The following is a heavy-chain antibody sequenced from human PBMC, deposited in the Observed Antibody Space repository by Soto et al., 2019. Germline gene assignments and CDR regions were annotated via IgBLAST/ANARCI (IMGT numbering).Heavy chain of an antibody. V-gene: IGHV1-69*02. J-gene: IGHJ4*02. D-gene: IGHD3-9*01. Sequence: SVKVSCKASGGTFSSYTISWVRQAPGQGLEWMGRIIPILGIANYAQKFQGRVTITADKSTSTAYMELRSLRSDDTAVYYCARGGTHRYYDILTGYDYWGQGTLVTVSS. CDR2: IIPILGIA. CDR1: GGTFSSYT. CDR3: ARGGTHRYYDILTGYDY.